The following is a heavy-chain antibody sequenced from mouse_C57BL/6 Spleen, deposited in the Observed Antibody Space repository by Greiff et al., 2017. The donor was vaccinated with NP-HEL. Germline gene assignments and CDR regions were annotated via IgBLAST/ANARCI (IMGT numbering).Heavy chain of an antibody. D-gene: IGHD2-3*01. CDR3: ARHDGCYVGYAMDY. Sequence: EVKLVESGGDLVKPGGSLKLSCAASGFTFSSYGMSWVRQTPDKRLEWVATISSGGSYTYYPDSVKGRFTISRDNAKNTLDLQMSSLKSEDTAMYYCARHDGCYVGYAMDYWGQRTSVTVAS. V-gene: IGHV5-6*01. J-gene: IGHJ4*01. CDR2: ISSGGSYT. CDR1: GFTFSSYG.